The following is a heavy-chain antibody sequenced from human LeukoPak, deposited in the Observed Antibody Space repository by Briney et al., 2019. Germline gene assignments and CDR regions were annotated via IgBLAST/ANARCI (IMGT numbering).Heavy chain of an antibody. J-gene: IGHJ4*02. V-gene: IGHV1-2*02. CDR2: INPNGGGT. D-gene: IGHD3-9*01. CDR1: GYTFTDYY. Sequence: ASLKVSCKASGYTFTDYYMHWVRQAPGQGLEWMGWINPNGGGTNYAQKFYARVTMTRDTSISTAYMELSRLRSDDTAVFYCARSPDILTGENFDYWGQGTLVTVSS. CDR3: ARSPDILTGENFDY.